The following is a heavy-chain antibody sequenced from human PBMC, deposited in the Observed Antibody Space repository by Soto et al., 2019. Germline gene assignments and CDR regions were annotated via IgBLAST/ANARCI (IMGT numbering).Heavy chain of an antibody. CDR2: VNHSGST. CDR1: GGSFSGHY. CDR3: ARAEDGYNWLDY. V-gene: IGHV4-34*01. D-gene: IGHD5-12*01. J-gene: IGHJ4*02. Sequence: QVQLQQWGAGLLKPSETLSLTCAVYGGSFSGHYWSWIRQSPGKGLEWIGEVNHSGSTNYNPSLKSRSTISADTSKNQVSLKLSSVTAADTAVYYCARAEDGYNWLDYWGQGTLVTVSS.